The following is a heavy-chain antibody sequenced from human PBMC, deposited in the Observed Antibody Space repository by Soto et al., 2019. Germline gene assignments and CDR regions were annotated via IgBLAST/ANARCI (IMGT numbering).Heavy chain of an antibody. CDR2: IIPIFGTA. CDR3: ARADIVVVVAATKDYYYGMDV. J-gene: IGHJ6*02. V-gene: IGHV1-69*06. Sequence: ASVKVSWKASGGTFSSYAISWVRQAPGQGLEWMGGIIPIFGTANYAQKFQGRVTITADKSTSTAYMELSSLRSEDTAVYYCARADIVVVVAATKDYYYGMDVWGQGTTVTVSS. D-gene: IGHD2-15*01. CDR1: GGTFSSYA.